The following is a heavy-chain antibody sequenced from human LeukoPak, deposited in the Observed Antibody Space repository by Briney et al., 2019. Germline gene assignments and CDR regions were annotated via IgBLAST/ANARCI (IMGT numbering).Heavy chain of an antibody. CDR3: ARHGGYRFDF. Sequence: SETLSLTCTVSGGSFSNYYWSWVRQPPGMGLEWIGQISLWGSTSYNPSLNRRVTISIDKSRNQFSLTLNFVTAADTAFYYCARHGGYRFDFWGQGALVTVSS. J-gene: IGHJ4*02. CDR2: ISLWGST. D-gene: IGHD3-16*01. CDR1: GGSFSNYY. V-gene: IGHV4-4*02.